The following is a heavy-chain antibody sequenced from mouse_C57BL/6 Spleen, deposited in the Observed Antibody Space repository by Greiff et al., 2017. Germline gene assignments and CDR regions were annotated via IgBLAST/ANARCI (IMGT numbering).Heavy chain of an antibody. D-gene: IGHD1-1*01. J-gene: IGHJ4*01. Sequence: EVQRVESEGGLVQPGSSMKLSCTASGFTFSDYYMAWVRQVPEKGLEWVANINYDGSSTYYLDSLKSRFIISRDNAKNILYLQMSSLKSEDTATYYCARGGGFITTVVATPYAMDYWGQGTSVTVSS. CDR2: INYDGSST. V-gene: IGHV5-16*01. CDR1: GFTFSDYY. CDR3: ARGGGFITTVVATPYAMDY.